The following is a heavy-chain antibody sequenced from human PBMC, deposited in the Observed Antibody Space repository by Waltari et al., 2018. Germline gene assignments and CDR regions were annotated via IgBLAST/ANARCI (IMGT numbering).Heavy chain of an antibody. V-gene: IGHV3-7*01. CDR3: ARAAGTGDLDY. CDR2: IKQDGSEK. D-gene: IGHD3-10*01. J-gene: IGHJ4*02. CDR1: GFTFSSYW. Sequence: EVQLVESGGGLVQPGGSLRLSCAASGFTFSSYWMSWVRQAPGKGRGWVANIKQDGSEKYYVDSVKGRFTISRDNAKNSLYLQMNSLRAEDTAVYYCARAAGTGDLDYWGQGTLVTVSS.